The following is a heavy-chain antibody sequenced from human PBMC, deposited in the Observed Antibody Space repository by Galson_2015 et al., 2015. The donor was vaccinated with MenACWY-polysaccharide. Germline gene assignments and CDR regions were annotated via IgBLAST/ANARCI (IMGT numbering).Heavy chain of an antibody. J-gene: IGHJ4*02. D-gene: IGHD2-2*01. CDR2: ISAYNGDA. Sequence: SVKVSCKASGYTFTSYGISWVRQAPGQGLEWMGWISAYNGDANYAQKLQGRITMTIDTLTTTGYMELGSLRSDDTALYYCTRVGAYCTRTSCHDYWGQGTLVTVSS. CDR1: GYTFTSYG. CDR3: TRVGAYCTRTSCHDY. V-gene: IGHV1-18*01.